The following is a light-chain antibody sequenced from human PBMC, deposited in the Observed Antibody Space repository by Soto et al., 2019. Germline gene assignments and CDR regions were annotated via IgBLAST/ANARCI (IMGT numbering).Light chain of an antibody. Sequence: DIVMTQSPDSLAVSLGERATINCKSSQSVLYSSYNRDYLAWYQQKPGQPPKLLIYWASTRESGVPDRISGSGSGTDVTLTISSLQAEDVAVYYGQQHYNTPLSFGGGTKVEIK. CDR1: QSVLYSSYNRDY. CDR2: WAS. CDR3: QQHYNTPLS. V-gene: IGKV4-1*01. J-gene: IGKJ4*01.